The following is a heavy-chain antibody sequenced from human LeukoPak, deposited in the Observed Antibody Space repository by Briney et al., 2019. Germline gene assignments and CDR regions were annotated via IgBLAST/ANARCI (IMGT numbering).Heavy chain of an antibody. V-gene: IGHV3-43*01. Sequence: PGGSLRLSCAASGFTFDDYTMHWVRQAPGKGLEWVSLISWDGGSTYYADSVKGRFTISRDNSKNSLYLQMNSLRTEDTALYYCAKDKAAAGRPHWYFDLWGRGTLVTVSS. CDR3: AKDKAAAGRPHWYFDL. D-gene: IGHD6-13*01. CDR1: GFTFDDYT. CDR2: ISWDGGST. J-gene: IGHJ2*01.